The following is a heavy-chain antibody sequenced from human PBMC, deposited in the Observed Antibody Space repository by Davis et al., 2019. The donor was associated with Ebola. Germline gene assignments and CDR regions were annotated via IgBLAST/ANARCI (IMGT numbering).Heavy chain of an antibody. CDR1: GGSISSYY. CDR3: ARHFAYYDILTGHKGSQIEYYGMDV. CDR2: IYYSGST. D-gene: IGHD3-9*01. V-gene: IGHV4-59*08. Sequence: PSETLSLTCTVSGGSISSYYWSWIRQPPGKGLEWIGYIYYSGSTNYNPSLKSRVTISVDTSKNQFSLKLSSVTAADTAVYYCARHFAYYDILTGHKGSQIEYYGMDVWGQGTTVTVSS. J-gene: IGHJ6*02.